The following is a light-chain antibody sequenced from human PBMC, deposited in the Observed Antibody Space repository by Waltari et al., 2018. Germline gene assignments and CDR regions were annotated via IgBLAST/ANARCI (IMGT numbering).Light chain of an antibody. CDR1: QIINSN. J-gene: IGKJ1*01. CDR3: QQYNDWPRT. CDR2: GAS. Sequence: EVVMTQSPATLSVSPGESVTLSCRASQIINSNLDWYQQKPCQAPRLLFYGASTRATDIPARFRASGSGTEFTLTSSSLQSEDSAVYYCQQYNDWPRTFGQGTKVEIK. V-gene: IGKV3-15*01.